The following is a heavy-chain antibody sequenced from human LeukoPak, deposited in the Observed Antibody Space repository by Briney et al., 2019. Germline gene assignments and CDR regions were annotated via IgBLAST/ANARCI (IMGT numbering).Heavy chain of an antibody. CDR3: AKPRGYSGYVDY. J-gene: IGHJ4*02. D-gene: IGHD5-12*01. CDR1: GFTFSTYA. Sequence: GGSLRLSCAASGFTFSTYAIHWVRQAPGKGLEWVAVISYDGNNKHYADSVEGRFTISRDNSKNTLYLQMNSLRAEDTAVYYCAKPRGYSGYVDYWGQGTLVTVSS. V-gene: IGHV3-30-3*02. CDR2: ISYDGNNK.